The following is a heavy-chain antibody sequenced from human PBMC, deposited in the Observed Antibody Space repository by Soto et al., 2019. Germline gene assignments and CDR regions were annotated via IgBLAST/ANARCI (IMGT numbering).Heavy chain of an antibody. CDR1: GFTFSSYA. CDR3: ALSSFWDYYYGMHX. J-gene: IGHJ6*02. V-gene: IGHV3-23*01. D-gene: IGHD6-6*01. Sequence: PGGSLRLSCAASGFTFSSYAMSWVRQAPGKGLEWVSSISGSGGSTYYADSVKVRLTISIDNSKNTLYLQMNSLRAEDTAVYYCALSSFWDYYYGMHXWGQGTTLNVS. CDR2: ISGSGGST.